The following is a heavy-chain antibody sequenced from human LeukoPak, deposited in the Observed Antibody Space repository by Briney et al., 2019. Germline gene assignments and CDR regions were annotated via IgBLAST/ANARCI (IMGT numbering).Heavy chain of an antibody. V-gene: IGHV4-31*03. D-gene: IGHD3-10*01. Sequence: SETLSLTCTVSGGSISSGGYYWSWIRQHPGKGLEWIGYIYYSGSTYYNPSLKSRVTISVDTSKNQFSLKLSSVTAADTAVYYCARAYRGLDAFDIWGQGTMVTVSS. CDR2: IYYSGST. CDR3: ARAYRGLDAFDI. J-gene: IGHJ3*02. CDR1: GGSISSGGYY.